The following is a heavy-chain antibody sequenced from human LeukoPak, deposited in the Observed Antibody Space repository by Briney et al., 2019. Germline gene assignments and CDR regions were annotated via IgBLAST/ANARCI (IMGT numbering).Heavy chain of an antibody. CDR1: GYTLTELS. V-gene: IGHV1-24*01. D-gene: IGHD2-2*01. CDR3: ARDGYQPLDVTYFQH. Sequence: ASVKVSCKVSGYTLTELSMHWVRQAPGKGLEWMGGSDPEDGETIYAQKFQGRVTMTTDTSTSTAYMELRSLRSDDTAVYYCARDGYQPLDVTYFQHWGQGTLVTVSS. J-gene: IGHJ1*01. CDR2: SDPEDGET.